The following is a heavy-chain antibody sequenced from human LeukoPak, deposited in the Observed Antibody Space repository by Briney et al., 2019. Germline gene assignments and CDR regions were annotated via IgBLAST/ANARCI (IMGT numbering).Heavy chain of an antibody. J-gene: IGHJ4*02. Sequence: QPGRSLRLSCAASGFTFSDYAMHWVRQAPGKGLEWVAVISYDGSDKYYADSVKGRFTISRDNSENTLYLQMNSLRAEDTALYYCARVGYYASGPLSYLDYWGQGTLVTVSS. D-gene: IGHD3-10*01. CDR2: ISYDGSDK. V-gene: IGHV3-30-3*01. CDR1: GFTFSDYA. CDR3: ARVGYYASGPLSYLDY.